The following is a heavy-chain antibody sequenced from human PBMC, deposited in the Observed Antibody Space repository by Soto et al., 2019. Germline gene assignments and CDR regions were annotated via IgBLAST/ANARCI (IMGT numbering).Heavy chain of an antibody. CDR3: AREYILTGYWHFDL. CDR2: IAIHGDT. J-gene: IGHJ2*01. CDR1: GFTLGSYD. V-gene: IGHV3-13*01. D-gene: IGHD3-9*01. Sequence: EVQLVESGGGLVQPGGSLRLSCAGSGFTLGSYDMHWVRQTAGKGLEWVSGIAIHGDTYYSDSVKGRFTISRENAKNSLYLQMDSLTAEDTAVYYCAREYILTGYWHFDLWGRGTLVTVSS.